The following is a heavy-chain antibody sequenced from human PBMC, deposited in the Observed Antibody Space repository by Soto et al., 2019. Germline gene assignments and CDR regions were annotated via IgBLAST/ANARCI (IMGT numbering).Heavy chain of an antibody. D-gene: IGHD5-18*01. CDR1: GYSFTGHY. J-gene: IGHJ4*02. CDR3: ARGNTYGSFAN. V-gene: IGHV1-2*02. CDR2: INPNTGDI. Sequence: QVQLVQSGAEVKEPGASVKVSCRASGYSFTGHYIHWVRQAPGQGLEWMGWINPNTGDISYAERFLGRVIMTRDTTISTAYTELNWLRSDDTGVYYCARGNTYGSFANWAQGTLVTVSS.